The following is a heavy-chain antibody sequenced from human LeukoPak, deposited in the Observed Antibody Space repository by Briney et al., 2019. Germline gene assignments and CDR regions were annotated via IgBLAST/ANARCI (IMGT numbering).Heavy chain of an antibody. Sequence: GGSLRLSCAASGFTFSSYDMHWVRRATGKGLEWVSAIGTAGDTYYPGSVKGRFTISRENAKNSLYLQMNSLRAGDTAVYYCARGRSSYDFWSGYPFDYWGQGTLVTVSS. D-gene: IGHD3-3*01. CDR1: GFTFSSYD. V-gene: IGHV3-13*01. CDR2: IGTAGDT. J-gene: IGHJ4*02. CDR3: ARGRSSYDFWSGYPFDY.